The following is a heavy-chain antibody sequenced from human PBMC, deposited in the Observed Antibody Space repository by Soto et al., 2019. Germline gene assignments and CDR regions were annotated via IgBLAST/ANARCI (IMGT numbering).Heavy chain of an antibody. CDR2: IKQDGSEK. D-gene: IGHD6-13*01. CDR1: GFTFSSYW. J-gene: IGHJ5*02. V-gene: IGHV3-7*03. CDR3: ARGKSYSSSWYNWFDP. Sequence: PGGSLRLSCAASGFTFSSYWMSWVRQAPGKGLEWVANIKQDGSEKYYVDSVKGRFTISRDNAKNSLYLQMNSLRAEDTAVYYCARGKSYSSSWYNWFDPWGQGTLVTVSS.